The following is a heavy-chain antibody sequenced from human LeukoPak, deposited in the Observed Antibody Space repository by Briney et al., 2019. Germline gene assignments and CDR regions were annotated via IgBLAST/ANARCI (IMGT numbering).Heavy chain of an antibody. D-gene: IGHD3-22*01. J-gene: IGHJ4*02. CDR3: AKTHPLYYYDSSGYYYYFDY. CDR2: ISGSGGNT. CDR1: GFTFSSYA. V-gene: IGHV3-23*01. Sequence: GGSLRLSCAASGFTFSSYAMSWVRQAPGKGLEWVSAISGSGGNTYYADSVKGRFTISRDNSKNTLYLQMNSLRAEDTAVYYCAKTHPLYYYDSSGYYYYFDYWGQGILVTVSS.